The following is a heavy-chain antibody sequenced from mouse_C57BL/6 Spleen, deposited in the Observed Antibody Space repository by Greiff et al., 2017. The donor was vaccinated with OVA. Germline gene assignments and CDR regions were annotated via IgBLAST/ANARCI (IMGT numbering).Heavy chain of an antibody. CDR1: GFTFSDFY. CDR3: ARDHGGAMDY. V-gene: IGHV7-1*01. J-gene: IGHJ4*01. CDR2: SRNKANDYTT. Sequence: EVKLQESGGGLVQSGRSLRLSCATSGFTFSDFYMEWVRQAPGKGLEWIAASRNKANDYTTEYSASVKGRFIVSRDTSQSILYLQMNALRAEDTAIYYCARDHGGAMDYWGQGTSVTVSS.